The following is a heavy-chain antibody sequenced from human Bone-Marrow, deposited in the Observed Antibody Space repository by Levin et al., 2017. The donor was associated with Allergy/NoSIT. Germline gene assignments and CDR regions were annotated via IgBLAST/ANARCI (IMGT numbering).Heavy chain of an antibody. V-gene: IGHV4-34*01. D-gene: IGHD2-15*01. J-gene: IGHJ3*02. CDR2: INHSGST. CDR3: ASRNAGYCSGGSCYDLDAFDI. Sequence: PSETLSLTCAVYGGSFSGYYWSWIRQPPGKGLEWIGEINHSGSTNYNPSLKSRVTISVDTSKNQFSLKLSSVTAADTAVYYCASRNAGYCSGGSCYDLDAFDIWGQGTMVTVSS. CDR1: GGSFSGYY.